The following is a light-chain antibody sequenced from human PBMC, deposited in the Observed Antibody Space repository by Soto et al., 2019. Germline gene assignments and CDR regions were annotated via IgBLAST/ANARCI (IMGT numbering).Light chain of an antibody. J-gene: IGKJ1*01. CDR3: QQYDSFSVWT. Sequence: DIQMTQSPSTLSASVGDXVXITXXXXXGIXXXXXXSQQKAGKAPRLLIFDASSLMSGVPSRFSGSGYGTEFTLTINRLQPDDSATYYCQQYDSFSVWTFGQGTKVEIK. CDR1: XGIXXX. CDR2: DAS. V-gene: IGKV1-5*01.